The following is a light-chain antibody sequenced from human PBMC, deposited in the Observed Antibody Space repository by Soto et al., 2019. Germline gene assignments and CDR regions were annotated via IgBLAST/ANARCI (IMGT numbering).Light chain of an antibody. CDR1: QGLLDSDGRTH. CDR2: EVS. V-gene: IGKV2D-29*01. CDR3: MQSLQLNT. J-gene: IGKJ4*01. Sequence: DIVLTQTPLSLSVTPGQPASISCNASQGLLDSDGRTHLYWYVQKTGQPPHALIYEVSKRSSGVPDRCSGSGSGTHFTLTMSRVQDEDARIYYCMQSLQLNTFGGGTKVEIK.